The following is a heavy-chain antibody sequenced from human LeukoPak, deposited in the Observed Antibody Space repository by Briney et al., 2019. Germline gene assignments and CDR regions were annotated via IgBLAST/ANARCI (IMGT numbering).Heavy chain of an antibody. V-gene: IGHV3-74*01. CDR3: AKDRDDTSGNYYGYFDF. J-gene: IGHJ4*02. Sequence: GGSLRLSCAASGFTFSSYWMHWVRQAPGKGLVWVSRINTGGSSTDYADSVKGRFTISRDNAKNTLYLQMNSLRAEDTAVYYCAKDRDDTSGNYYGYFDFWGQGTLVTVSS. CDR2: INTGGSST. D-gene: IGHD3-22*01. CDR1: GFTFSSYW.